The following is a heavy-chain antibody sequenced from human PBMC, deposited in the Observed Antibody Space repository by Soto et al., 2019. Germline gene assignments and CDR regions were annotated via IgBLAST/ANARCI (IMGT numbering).Heavy chain of an antibody. J-gene: IGHJ4*02. CDR2: ISYDGSNK. CDR1: RFTFRSYV. D-gene: IGHD3-10*01. Sequence: PWGALRLGGAASRFTFRSYVIHWVRQAPGKGLEWVAVISYDGSNKYYAGSVKCRFTISRDNSKNTLYLQMNSLRAEDTAVYSCAKPIPMVRSPLFDYWGQRHLVIVSS. CDR3: AKPIPMVRSPLFDY. V-gene: IGHV3-30*18.